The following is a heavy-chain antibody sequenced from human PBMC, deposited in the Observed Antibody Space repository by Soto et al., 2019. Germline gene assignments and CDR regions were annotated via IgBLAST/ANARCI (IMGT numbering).Heavy chain of an antibody. CDR1: GFTFSGYS. V-gene: IGHV3-48*01. Sequence: EVQLVESGGALVQPGGSLRLSCAASGFTFSGYSMNWVRQAPGEGLEWISYISSTSSTIYYADSVKGRFTISRDNGKKSLYLQMNSLGAEDTAVYYCARDAGYCSTPSCYYFDHWGQGTLVTVSS. CDR2: ISSTSSTI. D-gene: IGHD2-2*01. CDR3: ARDAGYCSTPSCYYFDH. J-gene: IGHJ4*02.